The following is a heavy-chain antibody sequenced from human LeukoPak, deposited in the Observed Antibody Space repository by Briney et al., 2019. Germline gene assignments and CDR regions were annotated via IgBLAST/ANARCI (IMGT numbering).Heavy chain of an antibody. V-gene: IGHV4-30-2*01. Sequence: SETLSLTCAVSGGSISGGGYSWSWIRQPPGKGLEWIGYIYHSGSTYYNPSLKSRVTISVDRSKNQFSLKLSSVTAADTAVYYCARRPDGYNYDYWGQGTLVTVSS. CDR2: IYHSGST. D-gene: IGHD5-24*01. CDR3: ARRPDGYNYDY. CDR1: GGSISGGGYS. J-gene: IGHJ4*02.